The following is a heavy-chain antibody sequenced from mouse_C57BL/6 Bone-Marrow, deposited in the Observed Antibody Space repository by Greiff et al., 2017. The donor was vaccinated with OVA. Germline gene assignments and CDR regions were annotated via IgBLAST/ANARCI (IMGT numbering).Heavy chain of an antibody. V-gene: IGHV1-72*01. D-gene: IGHD1-1*01. CDR1: GYTFTSYW. J-gene: IGHJ2*01. CDR2: IDPNSGGT. Sequence: VQLQQPGAELVKPGASVKLSCKASGYTFTSYWMHWVKQRPGRGLEWIGRIDPNSGGTKYNEKFKSKATLTVDKPSSTAYMQLSSLTSEDSAGDKCARSRKSSPYYFDYWGQGTTLTVSS. CDR3: ARSRKSSPYYFDY.